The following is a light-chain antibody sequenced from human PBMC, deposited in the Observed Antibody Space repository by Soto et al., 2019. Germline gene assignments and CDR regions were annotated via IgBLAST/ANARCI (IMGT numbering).Light chain of an antibody. V-gene: IGLV2-23*01. CDR3: CSYAGSSTWV. J-gene: IGLJ3*02. Sequence: QSALTQPASVSGSPGESITISCIGTKNDIGSYRFVSWYQQHPGEAPKLMISEGSKRPSGTSNRFSGSKSGNTASLRISGLQAADEADYYCCSYAGSSTWVFGGGTKLTVL. CDR1: KNDIGSYRF. CDR2: EGS.